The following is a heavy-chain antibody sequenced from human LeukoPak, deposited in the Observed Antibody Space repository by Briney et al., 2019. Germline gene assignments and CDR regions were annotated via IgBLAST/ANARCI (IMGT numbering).Heavy chain of an antibody. J-gene: IGHJ6*04. V-gene: IGHV4-31*03. CDR1: GGSISSGGYY. Sequence: SQTLSLTCTVSGGSISSGGYYWSWSRQHPGKGREWIGYIYYSGSTYYNPSLKSRFTISVDTSKNQFSLKLSSVTAADTAVYYCARDVSYSNPPTYGMDVWGKGTTVTVSS. CDR3: ARDVSYSNPPTYGMDV. D-gene: IGHD4-11*01. CDR2: IYYSGST.